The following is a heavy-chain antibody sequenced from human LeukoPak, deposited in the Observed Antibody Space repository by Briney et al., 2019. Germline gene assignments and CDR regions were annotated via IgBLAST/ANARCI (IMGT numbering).Heavy chain of an antibody. D-gene: IGHD3-16*01. Sequence: VKGRFTISRDNSKNTLYLQMNSLRAEDTAVYYCALGESGYFDYWGQGTLVTVSS. J-gene: IGHJ4*02. CDR3: ALGESGYFDY. V-gene: IGHV3-30*07.